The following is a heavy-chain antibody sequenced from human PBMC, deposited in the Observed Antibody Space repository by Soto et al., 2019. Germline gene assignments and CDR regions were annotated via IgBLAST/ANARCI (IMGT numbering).Heavy chain of an antibody. J-gene: IGHJ6*02. Sequence: SKALSLTCTVSSGTISSRSHYWAWIRQPPGKGLEWIGVIDDSGSTHYSESLKSRVTISVDTSKNQFSLKVSSVTATDTAVYYCARQGRNTRIVLIKHYATDFWGQGTAVTVSS. D-gene: IGHD1-1*01. V-gene: IGHV4-39*01. CDR2: IDDSGST. CDR3: ARQGRNTRIVLIKHYATDF. CDR1: SGTISSRSHY.